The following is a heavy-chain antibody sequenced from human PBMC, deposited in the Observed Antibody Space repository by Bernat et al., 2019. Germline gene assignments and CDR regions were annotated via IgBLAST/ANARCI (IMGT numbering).Heavy chain of an antibody. J-gene: IGHJ5*02. D-gene: IGHD3-9*01. Sequence: QVQLVQSGTEVKRPGASVKVSCKASRYSFTSYAIHWVRQAPGQRLEWMGWINAGNGNTKYSQNFQGRVTITRDTSATTAYMELSSLRSEDTAVYYCTRGVLTGLLTWFDPWGQGTLVSVSS. CDR1: RYSFTSYA. CDR2: INAGNGNT. CDR3: TRGVLTGLLTWFDP. V-gene: IGHV1-3*01.